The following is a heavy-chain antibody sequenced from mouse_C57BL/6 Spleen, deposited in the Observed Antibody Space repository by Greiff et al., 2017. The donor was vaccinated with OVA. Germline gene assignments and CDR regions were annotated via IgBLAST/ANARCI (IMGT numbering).Heavy chain of an antibody. CDR1: GYTFTEYT. D-gene: IGHD4-1*01. Sequence: QVQLQQSGAELVKPGASVKLSCKASGYTFTEYTIHWVKQRAGQGLEWIGWFYPGSGSIKYNEKFKDKATLTADKSSSTAYMEHSRLTSEDSAVYYCARHGAGYYALGGWGKGTTVTVSS. V-gene: IGHV1-62-2*01. CDR3: ARHGAGYYALGG. J-gene: IGHJ4*01. CDR2: FYPGSGSI.